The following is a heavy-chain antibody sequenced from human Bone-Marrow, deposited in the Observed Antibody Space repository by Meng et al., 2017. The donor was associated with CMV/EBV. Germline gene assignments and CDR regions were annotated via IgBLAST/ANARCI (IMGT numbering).Heavy chain of an antibody. CDR1: GYTFTGYY. CDR2: ISAHNGNT. D-gene: IGHD3-10*01. CDR3: ARGSSYDSGSFWDPFEF. Sequence: ASVKVSCKASGYTFTGYYMHWVRQAPGQGIEWMGWISAHNGNTSYAQKFQGRVTMTTDTSTSTAYVEVRSLRFDDTAVYYCARGSSYDSGSFWDPFEFWGQGTLVTVSS. V-gene: IGHV1-18*04. J-gene: IGHJ4*02.